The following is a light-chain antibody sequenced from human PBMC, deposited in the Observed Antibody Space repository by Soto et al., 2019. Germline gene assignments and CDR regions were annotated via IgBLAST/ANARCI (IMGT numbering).Light chain of an antibody. CDR3: QQYGSSPLT. CDR1: QSVSSSY. CDR2: RAS. J-gene: IGKJ4*01. Sequence: EIVLTQSPGTLSLSPGERATLSCRASQSVSSSYLAWYQQKPGQAPKVLIYRASSRATGIPDRFSGSGSGTDFTLTISRLEPEGFAVYYCQQYGSSPLTFGGGTKVDVK. V-gene: IGKV3-20*01.